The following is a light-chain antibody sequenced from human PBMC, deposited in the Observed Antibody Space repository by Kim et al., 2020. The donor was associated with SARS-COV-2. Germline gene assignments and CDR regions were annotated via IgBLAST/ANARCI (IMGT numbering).Light chain of an antibody. CDR1: KLGDKY. CDR3: QAWDSSTGV. CDR2: QDN. V-gene: IGLV3-1*01. J-gene: IGLJ2*01. Sequence: SVSPGQTASITCSGDKLGDKYACWYQEKPGQSPVLVIYQDNRRPAGIPERFSGSNSGNTATLTIGGTQAMDEADYYCQAWDSSTGVFGGGTQLTVL.